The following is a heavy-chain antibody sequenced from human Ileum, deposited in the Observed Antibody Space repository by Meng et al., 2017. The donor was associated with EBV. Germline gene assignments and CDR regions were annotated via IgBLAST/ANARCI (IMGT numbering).Heavy chain of an antibody. D-gene: IGHD2-2*02. V-gene: IGHV1-2*06. Sequence: QVQLVQSGAGVXXXXXSVKVPXXXSGYTFTGYYMHWLRQAPGQGLEWVGRITPSSGGTTYAQNFQGRVTMTRDTSISTAYMELSRLRSDDTAVYYCARDSRHCTSASCYSWYFDLWGRGTLVTVSS. CDR1: GYTFTGYY. CDR3: ARDSRHCTSASCYSWYFDL. J-gene: IGHJ2*01. CDR2: ITPSSGGT.